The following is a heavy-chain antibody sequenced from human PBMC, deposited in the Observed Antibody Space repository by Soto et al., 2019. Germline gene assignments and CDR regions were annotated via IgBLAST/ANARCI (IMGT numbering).Heavy chain of an antibody. V-gene: IGHV1-69*13. CDR1: GATFSSYA. J-gene: IGHJ5*02. Sequence: GASVKVSCKASGATFSSYAISWVRQAPGQGLEWMGGIIPIFGTANYAQKFQGRVTITADESTSTAYMELSSLRSEDTAVYYCARDSVDYYDSSGYYEGWFDTWGQETLVTVSS. CDR2: IIPIFGTA. CDR3: ARDSVDYYDSSGYYEGWFDT. D-gene: IGHD3-22*01.